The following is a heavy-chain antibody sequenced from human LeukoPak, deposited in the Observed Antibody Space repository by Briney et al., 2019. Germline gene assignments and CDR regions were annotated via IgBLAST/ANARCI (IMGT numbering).Heavy chain of an antibody. D-gene: IGHD6-19*01. CDR3: ARTGYSSGWTNFDY. CDR2: IYYSGST. Sequence: SETLSLTCTVSGGSISSYYWSWIRQPPGKGLEWIGYIYYSGSTNYNPSLKSRVTISVDTSKNQFSLKLSSVTAADTAVYYCARTGYSSGWTNFDYWGQGTLVTVSS. V-gene: IGHV4-59*01. CDR1: GGSISSYY. J-gene: IGHJ4*02.